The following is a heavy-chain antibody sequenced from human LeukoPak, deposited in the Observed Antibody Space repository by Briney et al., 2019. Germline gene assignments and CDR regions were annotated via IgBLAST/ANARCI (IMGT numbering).Heavy chain of an antibody. V-gene: IGHV1-2*06. CDR3: ARAVVRGVYWFDP. CDR2: INPNSGGT. Sequence: ASVKVSCKASGYTFTGYYMHWVRQAPGQGLEWMGRINPNSGGTNYAQKFQGRVTMTRDTSISTAYMELSRLRSDDTAVYYCARAVVRGVYWFDPWGQGTLVTVSS. D-gene: IGHD3-10*01. CDR1: GYTFTGYY. J-gene: IGHJ5*02.